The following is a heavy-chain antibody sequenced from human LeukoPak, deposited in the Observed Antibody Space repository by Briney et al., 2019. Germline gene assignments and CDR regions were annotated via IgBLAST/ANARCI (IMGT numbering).Heavy chain of an antibody. Sequence: NPSQTLSLTCTVSGGSISSGSYYWSWIRQPAGKGLEWIGRIYTSGSTNYNPSLKSRVTISVNTSKNQFSLKLSSVTAADTAVYYCATEYPGMGGFYYYYYMDVWGKGTTVTIFS. V-gene: IGHV4-61*02. CDR3: ATEYPGMGGFYYYYYMDV. CDR1: GGSISSGSYY. J-gene: IGHJ6*03. CDR2: IYTSGST. D-gene: IGHD1-14*01.